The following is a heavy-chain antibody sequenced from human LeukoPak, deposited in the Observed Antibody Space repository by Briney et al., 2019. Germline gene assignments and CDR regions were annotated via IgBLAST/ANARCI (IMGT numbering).Heavy chain of an antibody. Sequence: SEKDPLNCSVSGDSISSYCWSWTRQPPGKGLELIGYIYYSGTTNYNPSLKGRVTISVDTPKNQFSLKLSPVTAADTAFYSCARLNTYMRAFDCWGQGSLVTVSS. CDR2: IYYSGTT. V-gene: IGHV4-59*08. CDR3: ARLNTYMRAFDC. J-gene: IGHJ4*02. CDR1: GDSISSYC. D-gene: IGHD2-2*02.